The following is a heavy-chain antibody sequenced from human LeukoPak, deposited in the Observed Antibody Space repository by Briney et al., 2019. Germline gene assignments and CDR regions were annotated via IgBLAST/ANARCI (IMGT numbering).Heavy chain of an antibody. CDR3: GFGSGWYWYFDY. CDR2: IIPIFGTA. CDR1: GGTFSSCA. V-gene: IGHV1-69*06. D-gene: IGHD6-19*01. Sequence: ASVKVSCKASGGTFSSCAISWVRQAPGQGLEWMGGIIPIFGTANYAQKFQGRVTITADKSTSTAYMELSSLRSEDTAVYYCGFGSGWYWYFDYWGQGTLVTVSS. J-gene: IGHJ4*02.